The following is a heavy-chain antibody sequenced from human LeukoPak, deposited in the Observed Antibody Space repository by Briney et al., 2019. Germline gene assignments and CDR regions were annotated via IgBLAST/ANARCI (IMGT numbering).Heavy chain of an antibody. Sequence: GGSLRLSCGASGFTFDGHIMHWVRLPPGKGLGWVSLISEDGSSTYYADSVKGRFTISRDNSKNSLYLQMNSLRTEDTALYYCAKKSGAPANFDYWGPGTLVTVSS. CDR2: ISEDGSST. D-gene: IGHD6-13*01. J-gene: IGHJ4*02. CDR1: GFTFDGHI. V-gene: IGHV3-43*02. CDR3: AKKSGAPANFDY.